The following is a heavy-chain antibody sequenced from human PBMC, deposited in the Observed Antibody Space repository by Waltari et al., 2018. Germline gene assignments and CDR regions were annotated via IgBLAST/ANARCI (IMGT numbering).Heavy chain of an antibody. CDR3: AGDRAIGLFFDY. Sequence: QVQLQESGQGLVKPSGTLSLTCAVSGDSVSGHYWWSWVRQSPEKGLEWIGQVHHSGKTHYTPSIQSRVTISVDSPKNHFSLTLKSVTAADTAVYYCAGDRAIGLFFDYWGRGTLVTVSS. CDR2: VHHSGKT. CDR1: GDSVSGHYW. V-gene: IGHV4-4*02. J-gene: IGHJ4*02. D-gene: IGHD2-2*01.